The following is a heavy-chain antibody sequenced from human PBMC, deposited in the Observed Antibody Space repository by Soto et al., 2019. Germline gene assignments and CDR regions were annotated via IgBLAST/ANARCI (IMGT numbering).Heavy chain of an antibody. CDR2: IYYSGST. J-gene: IGHJ4*02. Sequence: PSETLSLTCTVSGGSISSSSYYWGWIRQPPGKGLEWIGSIYYSGSTYYNPSLKSRVTISVDTSKNQFSLKLSSVTAADTAVYYCARLTLPAVCFDYWGQGTLVTVSS. CDR1: GGSISSSSYY. V-gene: IGHV4-39*01. CDR3: ARLTLPAVCFDY. D-gene: IGHD2-8*02.